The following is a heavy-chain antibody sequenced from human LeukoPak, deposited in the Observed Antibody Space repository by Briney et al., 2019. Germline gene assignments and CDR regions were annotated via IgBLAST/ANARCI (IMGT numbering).Heavy chain of an antibody. J-gene: IGHJ6*02. CDR3: AKDIYYYYGMDV. CDR1: GFTFDDYA. Sequence: GGSLRLSCAASGFTFDDYAMHWVRRAPGKGLEWVSGISWNSGSIGYADSVKGRFTISRDNAKNSLYLQMNSLRAEDTALYYCAKDIYYYYGMDVWGQGTTVTVSS. V-gene: IGHV3-9*01. CDR2: ISWNSGSI.